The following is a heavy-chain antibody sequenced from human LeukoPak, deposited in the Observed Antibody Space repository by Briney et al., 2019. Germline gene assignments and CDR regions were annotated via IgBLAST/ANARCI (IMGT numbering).Heavy chain of an antibody. V-gene: IGHV1-69*05. J-gene: IGHJ6*03. CDR2: IIPIFGST. CDR3: ARVGRSRGSLPNSYYYMDV. CDR1: GDIFNSYS. D-gene: IGHD1-26*01. Sequence: GASVKVSCNACGDIFNSYSVSWVRQAPGQGLEWMGGIIPIFGSTNYAQKFQGRVTITTDQSTRTAYMELNSLSSDDTAVYYCARVGRSRGSLPNSYYYMDVWGKGTTVTVSS.